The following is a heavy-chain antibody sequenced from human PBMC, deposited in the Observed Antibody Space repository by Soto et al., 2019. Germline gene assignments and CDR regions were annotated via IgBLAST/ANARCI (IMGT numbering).Heavy chain of an antibody. V-gene: IGHV1-18*01. J-gene: IGHJ4*02. D-gene: IGHD2-2*01. CDR2: ISAYNGET. CDR1: GYIFTTYG. Sequence: ASVKVSCKASGYIFTTYGISWVRQAPGQGLEWMGWISAYNGETNYAQKVQGRVTMTTDTSTSTAYMELRSLRSDDTAVYYCSRDCECVYCSSSSCYERDYWGQGTLVTVSS. CDR3: SRDCECVYCSSSSCYERDY.